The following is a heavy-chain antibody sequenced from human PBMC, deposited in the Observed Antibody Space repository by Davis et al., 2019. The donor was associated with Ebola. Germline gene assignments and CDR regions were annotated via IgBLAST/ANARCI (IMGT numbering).Heavy chain of an antibody. Sequence: HSQTLSLTCAISGDSVSINSAGWNWIRQSPSRGLEWLGRTSFNSKYYSYYAVSVRGRITINADPSKNQFSLQLNSVTPEDTAVYYCARGWLRGYLDYWGQGTLVTVSS. J-gene: IGHJ4*02. V-gene: IGHV6-1*01. D-gene: IGHD3-3*01. CDR1: GDSVSINSAG. CDR3: ARGWLRGYLDY. CDR2: TSFNSKYYS.